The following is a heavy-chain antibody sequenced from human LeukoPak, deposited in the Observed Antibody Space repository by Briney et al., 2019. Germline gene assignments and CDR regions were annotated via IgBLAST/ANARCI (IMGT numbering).Heavy chain of an antibody. J-gene: IGHJ4*02. Sequence: GGSLRLSCAASGFTFSSYSMNWVRQAPGKGLEWVSSISSSSSYIYYADSVKGRFTISRDNAKNSLYLQMNSLKTEDTAVYYCTTQRSRITMVRGVIRSDHWGQGTLVTVSS. CDR1: GFTFSSYS. CDR3: TTQRSRITMVRGVIRSDH. V-gene: IGHV3-21*03. CDR2: ISSSSSYI. D-gene: IGHD3-10*01.